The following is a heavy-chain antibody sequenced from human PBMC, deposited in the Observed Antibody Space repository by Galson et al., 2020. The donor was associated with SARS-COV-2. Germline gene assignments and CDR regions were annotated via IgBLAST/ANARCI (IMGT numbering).Heavy chain of an antibody. CDR3: ATPGDISVWWRQGN. D-gene: IGHD1-26*01. V-gene: IGHV4-39*01. J-gene: IGHJ4*02. Sequence: SETLSLTCTVSGGSLSSSAYYWGWIRQPPGKGLEWIGSIYYSGSPYYNPSLKSRVIISVDTSKNQFSLKLSSVTAADTAVYYCATPGDISVWWRQGNWGQGTLVTVSS. CDR1: GGSLSSSAYY. CDR2: IYYSGSP.